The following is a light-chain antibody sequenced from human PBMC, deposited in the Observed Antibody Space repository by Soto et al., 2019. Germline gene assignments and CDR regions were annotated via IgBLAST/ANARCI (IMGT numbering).Light chain of an antibody. CDR3: CSYAGNYAYV. CDR1: SDDIGVYNY. Sequence: QSALTQPRSVSGSPGQSVTISCTGTSDDIGVYNYVSWYQHHPGKAPKLMIYDVYKRPSGVPDRFSGSKSGHTASLTISGLQAEDEADYYCCSYAGNYAYVFGTGTKLTVL. J-gene: IGLJ1*01. V-gene: IGLV2-11*01. CDR2: DVY.